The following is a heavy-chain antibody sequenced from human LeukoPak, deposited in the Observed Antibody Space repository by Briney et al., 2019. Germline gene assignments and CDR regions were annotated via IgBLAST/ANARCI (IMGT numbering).Heavy chain of an antibody. V-gene: IGHV4-38-2*02. CDR1: GYYIRSGFY. CDR2: IYNSGTT. J-gene: IGHJ6*02. Sequence: SGTLCLTCTVSGYYIRSGFYWGWIRQPPGRGLEWIGGIYNSGTTYYNPALKSRVTVSVDTSKNQCSLELTSVTVADTAVYLCARGGRFGGSVSHYGMDVWGQGTTVTVSS. D-gene: IGHD3-16*01. CDR3: ARGGRFGGSVSHYGMDV.